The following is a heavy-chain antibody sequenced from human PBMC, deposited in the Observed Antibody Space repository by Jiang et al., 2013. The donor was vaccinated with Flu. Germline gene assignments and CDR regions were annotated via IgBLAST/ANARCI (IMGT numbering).Heavy chain of an antibody. Sequence: SGYTFTSYDINWVRQATGQGLEWMGWMNPNSGNTGYAQKFQGRVTMTRNTSISTAYMELSSLRSEDTAVYYCARAPKLYGSAGRVWGQGTLVTVSS. D-gene: IGHD3-10*01. CDR1: GYTFTSYD. V-gene: IGHV1-8*01. CDR2: MNPNSGNT. J-gene: IGHJ4*02. CDR3: ARAPKLYGSAGRV.